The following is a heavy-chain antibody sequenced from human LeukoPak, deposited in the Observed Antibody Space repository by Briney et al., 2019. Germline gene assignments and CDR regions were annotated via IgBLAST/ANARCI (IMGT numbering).Heavy chain of an antibody. V-gene: IGHV5-51*01. D-gene: IGHD6-6*01. CDR1: GYSFTSYW. CDR3: ARQANSSSSSGY. J-gene: IGHJ4*02. CDR2: IYPDVSDT. Sequence: GESLKISCNGSGYSFTSYWIGWVRQMPGKGLEWMGIIYPDVSDTRYSPSFQGRVTISAHKSISTAYLQWSSLKASDTAMYYCARQANSSSSSGYWGQGTLVTVSS.